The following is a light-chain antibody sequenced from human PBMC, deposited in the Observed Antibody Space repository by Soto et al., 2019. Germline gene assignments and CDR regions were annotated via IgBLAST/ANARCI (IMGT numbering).Light chain of an antibody. CDR3: SSFSSDTTLFV. Sequence: QSALTQPASVSGSPGQSITISCTGANSDLGDWHYVSWYQQSPGKAPKLIIYEVNYRPSGVSYRFSGSKSGNTASLTISGLQAEDEADYYCSSFSSDTTLFVFGGGTKLTVL. J-gene: IGLJ2*01. CDR1: NSDLGDWHY. V-gene: IGLV2-14*01. CDR2: EVN.